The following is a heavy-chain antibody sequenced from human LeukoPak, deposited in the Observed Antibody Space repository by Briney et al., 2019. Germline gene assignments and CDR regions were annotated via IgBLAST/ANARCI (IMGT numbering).Heavy chain of an antibody. CDR2: IYYSGST. Sequence: SETLSLTCTVSGGSMSSYYWTWIRQPPGKGLEWIGYIYYSGSTNYNPSLKRRVTISVDTSKNQFSLKLRSVTAADTAVYYCARATEFGDYYFDYWGQGTLVTVSS. D-gene: IGHD3-10*01. J-gene: IGHJ4*02. V-gene: IGHV4-59*01. CDR3: ARATEFGDYYFDY. CDR1: GGSMSSYY.